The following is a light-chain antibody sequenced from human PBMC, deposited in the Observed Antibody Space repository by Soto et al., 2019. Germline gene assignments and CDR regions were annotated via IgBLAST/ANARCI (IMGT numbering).Light chain of an antibody. CDR3: QQYTNTNNPWM. Sequence: EIRVNQSPPTVSASVGDRVTINCRASQTISTWMAWYQQKPGKAPKLLVYDASTLQSGVASRFSGSGSGTEFTLIISGLQPDDSATYYCQQYTNTNNPWMFGQGTKVDIK. CDR1: QTISTW. V-gene: IGKV1-5*01. J-gene: IGKJ1*01. CDR2: DAS.